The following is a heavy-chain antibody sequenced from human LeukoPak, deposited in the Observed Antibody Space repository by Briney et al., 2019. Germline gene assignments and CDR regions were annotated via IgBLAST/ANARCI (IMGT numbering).Heavy chain of an antibody. CDR2: IYYSGST. V-gene: IGHV4-59*01. Sequence: KASETLSLTCTVSVGSISSYYWSWIRQPPGKGLEWIGYIYYSGSTNYNPSLKSRVTISVDTSKNQFSLKLSSVTAADTAVYYCAREDDSSGYYPWGQGTLVTVSS. J-gene: IGHJ5*02. D-gene: IGHD3-22*01. CDR3: AREDDSSGYYP. CDR1: VGSISSYY.